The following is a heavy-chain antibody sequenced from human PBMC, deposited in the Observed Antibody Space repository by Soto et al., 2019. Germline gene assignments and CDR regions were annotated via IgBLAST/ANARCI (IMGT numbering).Heavy chain of an antibody. CDR3: ARATYCTGGNCLLDY. J-gene: IGHJ4*02. CDR1: AFTVTSNY. CDR2: IYSGGST. Sequence: EVQLVESGGGLVQPGGSLRLSCAASAFTVTSNYMSWVRQAPGKGLEWVSVIYSGGSTYYADFVKGRFTISRDISKNTVYLQMNSLRAEDTAVYYCARATYCTGGNCLLDYWGQGTLVTVSS. V-gene: IGHV3-53*04. D-gene: IGHD2-15*01.